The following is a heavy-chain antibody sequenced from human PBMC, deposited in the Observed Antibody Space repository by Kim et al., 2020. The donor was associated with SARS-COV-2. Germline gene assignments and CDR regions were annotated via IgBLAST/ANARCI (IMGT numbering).Heavy chain of an antibody. CDR3: ARDLDILTGYVPVGGFDY. CDR1: GYTFTSYY. V-gene: IGHV1-46*01. J-gene: IGHJ4*02. CDR2: INPSGGST. Sequence: ASVKVSCKASGYTFTSYYMHWVRQAPGQGLEWMGIINPSGGSTSYAQKFQGRVTMTRDTSTSTVYMELSSLRSEDMAVYYCARDLDILTGYVPVGGFDYWGQGTLVTVSS. D-gene: IGHD3-9*01.